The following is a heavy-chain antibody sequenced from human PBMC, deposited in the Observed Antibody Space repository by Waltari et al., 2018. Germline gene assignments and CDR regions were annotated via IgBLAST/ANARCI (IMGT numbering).Heavy chain of an antibody. CDR1: GYTFTRYA. J-gene: IGHJ2*01. CDR2: INTNLGNA. CDR3: ARDEITGSYWYFDL. D-gene: IGHD1-20*01. V-gene: IGHV7-4-1*02. Sequence: QVQLVQSGSELKKPGASVKVSCKASGYTFTRYAMNWLRQAPGQGLEWMGWINTNLGNAKEAQGCTGRFVFSVDTSVSTAYLQISSLKAEDTAVYYCARDEITGSYWYFDLWGRGTLVTVSS.